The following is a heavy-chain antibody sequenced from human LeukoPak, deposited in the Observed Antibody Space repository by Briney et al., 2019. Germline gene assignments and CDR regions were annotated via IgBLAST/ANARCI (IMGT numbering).Heavy chain of an antibody. Sequence: SETLSLTCTVSGGSISSYYWSWIRQPPGKGLEWIGYIYYSGSTNYNPSLKSRVTISVDTSKNQFSLKLSSVTAADTAVYYCARGGGSYFFDYWGQGTLVTVSS. CDR1: GGSISSYY. V-gene: IGHV4-59*01. CDR3: ARGGGSYFFDY. J-gene: IGHJ4*02. D-gene: IGHD1-26*01. CDR2: IYYSGST.